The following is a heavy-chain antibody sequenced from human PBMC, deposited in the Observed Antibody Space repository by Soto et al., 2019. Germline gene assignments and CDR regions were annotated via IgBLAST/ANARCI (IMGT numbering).Heavy chain of an antibody. Sequence: SVKVSCKASGGTFSTYVISWVRQAPGQGLEWMGGIIPVFGTAHYAQKFQGRVTITADESTSTAYMELSSLRSEDTAVYYCARPALEYYYDNNGYSSDYWGQGTLVTVSS. D-gene: IGHD3-22*01. J-gene: IGHJ4*02. V-gene: IGHV1-69*13. CDR3: ARPALEYYYDNNGYSSDY. CDR2: IIPVFGTA. CDR1: GGTFSTYV.